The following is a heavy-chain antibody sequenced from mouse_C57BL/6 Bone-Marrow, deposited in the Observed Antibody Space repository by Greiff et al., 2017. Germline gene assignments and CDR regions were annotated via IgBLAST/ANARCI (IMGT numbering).Heavy chain of an antibody. J-gene: IGHJ1*03. V-gene: IGHV1-18*01. D-gene: IGHD1-1*01. CDR2: INPNNGGT. Sequence: EVQLQQSGPELVKPGASVKIPCKASGYTFTDYNMDWVKQSHGKSLEWIGDINPNNGGTIYNQKFKGKATLTVDKSSSTSYMALRSLTSEDTAVYYCARTVNYGSRNWYFDVWGTGTTVTVSS. CDR1: GYTFTDYN. CDR3: ARTVNYGSRNWYFDV.